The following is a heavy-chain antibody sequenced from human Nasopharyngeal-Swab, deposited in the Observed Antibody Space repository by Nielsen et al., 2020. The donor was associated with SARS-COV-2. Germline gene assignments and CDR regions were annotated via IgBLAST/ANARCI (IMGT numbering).Heavy chain of an antibody. CDR1: GYTLTELS. CDR2: FDPEDGET. D-gene: IGHD2-15*01. V-gene: IGHV1-24*01. J-gene: IGHJ5*02. CDR3: ATSPPMVVAGIWFDP. Sequence: ASVKVSCKVSGYTLTELSMHWVRQAPGKGLEWMGGFDPEDGETIYAQKFQGRVTMTEDTSPDTAYMELSSLRSEDTAVYYCATSPPMVVAGIWFDPWGQGTLVTVSS.